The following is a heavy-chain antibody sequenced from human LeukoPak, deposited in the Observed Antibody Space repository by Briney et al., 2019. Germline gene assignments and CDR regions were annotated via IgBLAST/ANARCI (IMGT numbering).Heavy chain of an antibody. J-gene: IGHJ5*02. Sequence: GGSLRLSCAASGFTFSNAWMNWVRQAPGKGLEWVGRIKSKTDGGTTDYAAPVKGRFIISRDDSKNMLYVQMNSPKTEDTAVYYCATDGARGSWFDPWGQGTLVTVSP. D-gene: IGHD3-16*01. CDR3: ATDGARGSWFDP. V-gene: IGHV3-15*07. CDR2: IKSKTDGGTT. CDR1: GFTFSNAW.